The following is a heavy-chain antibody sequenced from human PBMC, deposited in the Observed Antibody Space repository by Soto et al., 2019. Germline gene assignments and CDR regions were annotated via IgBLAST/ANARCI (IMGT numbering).Heavy chain of an antibody. CDR1: GGSISSGDYY. CDR2: IYYSGST. CDR3: ARARGWDIVVVPAATYFDY. D-gene: IGHD2-2*01. J-gene: IGHJ4*02. V-gene: IGHV4-30-4*01. Sequence: SETLSLTRTVSGGSISSGDYYWSWIRQPPGKGLEWIGYIYYSGSTYYNPSLKSRVTISVDTSKNQFSLKLSFVTAADTAVYYCARARGWDIVVVPAATYFDYWGQGTLVTVSS.